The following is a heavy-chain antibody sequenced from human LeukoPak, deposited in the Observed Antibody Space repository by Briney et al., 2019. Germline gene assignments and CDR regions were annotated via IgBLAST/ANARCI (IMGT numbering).Heavy chain of an antibody. V-gene: IGHV4-4*07. J-gene: IGHJ4*02. CDR2: IYTSGST. CDR1: GGSISSYY. CDR3: ARERLDTTIAAAGPGGY. Sequence: SETLSLTCTVSGGSISSYYWSWIRQPAGKGLEWIGRIYTSGSTNYNPSLKSRVTMSVDTSKNQFSLKLSSVTAADTAVYYCARERLDTTIAAAGPGGYWGQGTLVTVSS. D-gene: IGHD6-13*01.